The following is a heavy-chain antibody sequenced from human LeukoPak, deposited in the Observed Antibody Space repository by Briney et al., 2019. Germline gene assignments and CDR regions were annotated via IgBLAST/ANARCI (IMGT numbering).Heavy chain of an antibody. CDR3: AREGVDYDFWSGYYRYYMDV. J-gene: IGHJ6*03. CDR1: GFTFSSYS. D-gene: IGHD3-3*01. V-gene: IGHV3-48*01. Sequence: GGSLRLSCAASGFTFSSYSMNWVRQAPGKGLEWVSYISSSSSTIYYADSVTGRFTISRDNAKNSLYLQMNSLRAEDTAVYYCAREGVDYDFWSGYYRYYMDVWGKGTTVTVS. CDR2: ISSSSSTI.